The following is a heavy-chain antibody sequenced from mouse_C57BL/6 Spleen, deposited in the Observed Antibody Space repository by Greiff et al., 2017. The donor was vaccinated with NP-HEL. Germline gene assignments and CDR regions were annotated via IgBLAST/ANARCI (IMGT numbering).Heavy chain of an antibody. D-gene: IGHD1-1*01. CDR1: GFTFSDYG. J-gene: IGHJ1*03. Sequence: EVKLVESGGGLVKPGGSLKLSCAASGFTFSDYGMHWVRQAPEKGLEWVAYISSGSSTIYYADTVKGRFTISRDNAKNTLFLQMTSLRSEDTAMYYCARGGSSPSWYFDVWGTGTTVTVSS. CDR3: ARGGSSPSWYFDV. CDR2: ISSGSSTI. V-gene: IGHV5-17*01.